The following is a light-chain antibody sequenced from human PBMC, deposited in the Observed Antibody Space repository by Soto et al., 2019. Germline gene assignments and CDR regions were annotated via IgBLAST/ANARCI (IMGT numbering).Light chain of an antibody. J-gene: IGLJ2*01. Sequence: QSVLTQPASVSGSPGQSITISCTGTISDVGSYNYVSWYQQHPGKAPKVIIYDVSNRPSGVSNRFSGSKSGNTASLTISGLQAEDEADYYCSSYTRSSTLVFGGGTKLTVL. CDR3: SSYTRSSTLV. CDR2: DVS. V-gene: IGLV2-14*03. CDR1: ISDVGSYNY.